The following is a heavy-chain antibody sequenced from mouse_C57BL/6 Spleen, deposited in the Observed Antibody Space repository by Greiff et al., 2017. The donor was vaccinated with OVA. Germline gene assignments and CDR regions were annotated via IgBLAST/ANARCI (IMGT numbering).Heavy chain of an antibody. CDR1: GYTFTSYW. V-gene: IGHV1-64*01. CDR2: IHPNSGST. D-gene: IGHD2-5*01. Sequence: QVQLQQPGAELVKPGASVKLSCKASGYTFTSYWMHWVKQRPGQGLEWIGMIHPNSGSTNDNEKFKSKATLTVDKASSTAYMQLSSLTSEDSAVYYCARDRDSNYDYWGQGTTLTVSS. J-gene: IGHJ2*01. CDR3: ARDRDSNYDY.